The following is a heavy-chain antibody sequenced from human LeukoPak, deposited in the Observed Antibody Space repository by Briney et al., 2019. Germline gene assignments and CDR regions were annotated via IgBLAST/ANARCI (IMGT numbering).Heavy chain of an antibody. V-gene: IGHV3-15*01. D-gene: IGHD3-22*01. CDR3: TTGSDYYDSSGYYYEGTDAFDI. Sequence: PGGSLRLSCAASGFTFSSYAMSWVRQAPGKGLEWVGRIKSKTDGGTTDYAAPVKGRFTISRDDSKNTLYLQMNSLKTEDTAVYYCTTGSDYYDSSGYYYEGTDAFDIWGQGTMVTVSS. J-gene: IGHJ3*02. CDR1: GFTFSSYA. CDR2: IKSKTDGGTT.